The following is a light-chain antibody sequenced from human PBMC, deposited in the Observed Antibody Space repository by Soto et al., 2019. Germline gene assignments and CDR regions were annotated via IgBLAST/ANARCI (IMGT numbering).Light chain of an antibody. CDR2: WAS. CDR1: QSVFYSANSKNY. CDR3: QQYYTTPRT. J-gene: IGKJ1*01. Sequence: DIVLTQSPDSLAVSLGERATINCKSTQSVFYSANSKNYLAWYQHKAGQPPKLLIYWASTREPGVPDRFSGSGSGTDFTLTINSLQPEDVAVYYCQQYYTTPRTFGQGTKVEIK. V-gene: IGKV4-1*01.